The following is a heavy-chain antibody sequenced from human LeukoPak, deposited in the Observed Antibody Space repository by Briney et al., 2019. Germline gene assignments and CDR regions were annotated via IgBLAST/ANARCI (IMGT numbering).Heavy chain of an antibody. Sequence: SGGSLRLSCAASGFTFDDYAMHWVRQAPGKGLEWVSGISWNSGSIGYADSVKGRFTISRDNAKNSLYLQMNSLRAEDTALYYCAKDVGSGSYYYFDYWGQGTPVTVSS. V-gene: IGHV3-9*01. J-gene: IGHJ4*02. D-gene: IGHD1-26*01. CDR3: AKDVGSGSYYYFDY. CDR1: GFTFDDYA. CDR2: ISWNSGSI.